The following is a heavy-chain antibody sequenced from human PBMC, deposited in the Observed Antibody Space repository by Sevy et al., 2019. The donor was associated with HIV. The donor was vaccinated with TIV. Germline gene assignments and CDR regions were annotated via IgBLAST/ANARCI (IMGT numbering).Heavy chain of an antibody. J-gene: IGHJ6*02. Sequence: GGSLRLSCAASEFTFSSYWMTWVRQGPGKGLEWVANINQDGRGENYPDSVKGRLTIFRDNAKKSLFLQMNSLRAEDTAVYHCARTGSYADTYFYYYAMDVWGRGTTVTVSS. CDR3: ARTGSYADTYFYYYAMDV. V-gene: IGHV3-7*01. CDR1: EFTFSSYW. D-gene: IGHD3-16*01. CDR2: INQDGRGE.